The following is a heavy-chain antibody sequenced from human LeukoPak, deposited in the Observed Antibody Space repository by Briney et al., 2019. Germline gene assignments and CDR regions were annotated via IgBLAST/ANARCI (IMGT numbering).Heavy chain of an antibody. V-gene: IGHV4-59*01. CDR3: ARVTDWNDLDY. J-gene: IGHJ4*02. CDR1: GGSISGYY. D-gene: IGHD1-1*01. CDR2: IKYRGST. Sequence: SETLSLTCSVSGGSISGYYWSWIRQFPGKGLEWIGYIKYRGSTNYNPSLESRVTISVDTSKNQLSLKLTSVTAADTAVYYCARVTDWNDLDYWGQGTLVTVSS.